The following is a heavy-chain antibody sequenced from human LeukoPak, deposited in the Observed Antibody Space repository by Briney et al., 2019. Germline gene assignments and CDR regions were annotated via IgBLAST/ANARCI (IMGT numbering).Heavy chain of an antibody. CDR3: ARGFTMVRGAYGY. D-gene: IGHD3-10*01. J-gene: IGHJ4*02. V-gene: IGHV4-34*01. Sequence: SETLSLTCAVYGGSFSGYYLSWIRQPRGKGLEWIGEINHSGSTNYNPSLKSRVTISVDTSKNQFSLKLSSVTAADTAVYYCARGFTMVRGAYGYWGQGTLVTVSS. CDR1: GGSFSGYY. CDR2: INHSGST.